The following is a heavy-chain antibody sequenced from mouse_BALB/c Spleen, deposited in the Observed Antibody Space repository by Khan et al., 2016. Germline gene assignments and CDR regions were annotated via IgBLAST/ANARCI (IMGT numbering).Heavy chain of an antibody. CDR1: GYTFTSYW. D-gene: IGHD1-1*01. Sequence: QVQLKQSGAELARPGASVKLSCKASGYTFTSYWMQWVKQRPGQGLEWIGAIYPGDGDTRYTPQFKGKATLTADKSSSTAYMHLSSLASADSAVYYCAIYYGSSYDYFDYWGQGTTLTVSS. CDR3: AIYYGSSYDYFDY. CDR2: IYPGDGDT. J-gene: IGHJ2*01. V-gene: IGHV1-87*01.